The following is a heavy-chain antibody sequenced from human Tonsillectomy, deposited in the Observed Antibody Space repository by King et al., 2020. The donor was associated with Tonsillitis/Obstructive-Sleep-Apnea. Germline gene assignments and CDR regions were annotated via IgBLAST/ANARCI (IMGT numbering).Heavy chain of an antibody. D-gene: IGHD2-2*01. Sequence: QLQESGPGLVKPSETLSLTCSVSGDSVSSGKYYWSWVRQPPRKGLQWIGHMYYGGSAKFIPSLKSRVSISLDTSKNQFSMRLSSVTTADTAVYYCARYPCRTSCFGHYYYAMDVWGQGTPVIVSS. CDR3: ARYPCRTSCFGHYYYAMDV. V-gene: IGHV4-61*01. CDR2: MYYGGSA. J-gene: IGHJ6*01. CDR1: GDSVSSGKYY.